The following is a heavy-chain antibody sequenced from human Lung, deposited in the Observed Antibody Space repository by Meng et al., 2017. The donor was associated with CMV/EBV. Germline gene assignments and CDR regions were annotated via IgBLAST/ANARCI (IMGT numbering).Heavy chain of an antibody. Sequence: GGSLRLXXAASGFTFSSHAVTWVRQAPGKGLDWVSVISGSGGRTYYADSVKGRFTVSRDNFKNTLYLQMSSLRADDTAVYYCAKNADFATYYDFWNGLAGVDVWGQGXMVTVSS. CDR1: GFTFSSHA. V-gene: IGHV3-23*01. D-gene: IGHD3-3*01. CDR3: AKNADFATYYDFWNGLAGVDV. J-gene: IGHJ6*02. CDR2: ISGSGGRT.